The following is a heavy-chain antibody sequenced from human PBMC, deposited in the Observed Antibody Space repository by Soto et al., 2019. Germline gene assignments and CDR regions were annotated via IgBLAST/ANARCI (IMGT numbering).Heavy chain of an antibody. J-gene: IGHJ4*02. Sequence: ASVKVSCKASGYTFTGYYMHWVRQAPGQGLEWMGWINPNSGGTNYAQKFQGWVTMTRDTSISTAYMELSRLRSDDTAVYYCAREYLDSNFETKSFDYWGQGTLVTVSS. D-gene: IGHD4-4*01. CDR2: INPNSGGT. CDR3: AREYLDSNFETKSFDY. V-gene: IGHV1-2*04. CDR1: GYTFTGYY.